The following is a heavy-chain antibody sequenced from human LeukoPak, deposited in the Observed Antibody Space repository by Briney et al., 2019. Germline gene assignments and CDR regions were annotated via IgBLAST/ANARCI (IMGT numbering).Heavy chain of an antibody. V-gene: IGHV3-23*01. J-gene: IGHJ4*02. CDR1: GFIFSSDV. Sequence: GGSLRLSCAASGFIFSSDVMNWVRQAPGKGLEWVSAISGGGSSTPYADSVKGRFTISRDNFENTLYLQMNSLRAEDTAVYYCAKETRGYSYGYYDYWGQGTLVTVSS. CDR2: ISGGGSST. D-gene: IGHD5-18*01. CDR3: AKETRGYSYGYYDY.